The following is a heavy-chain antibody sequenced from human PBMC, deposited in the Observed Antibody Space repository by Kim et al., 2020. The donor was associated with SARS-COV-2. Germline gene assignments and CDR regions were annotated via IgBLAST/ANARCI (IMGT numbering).Heavy chain of an antibody. CDR1: GGSISSYY. Sequence: SETLSLTCTVSGGSISSYYWSWIRQPPGKGLEWIGYIYYSGSTNYNPSLKSRVTISVDTSKNQFSLKLSSVTAADTAVYYCARWGYCSSTSCYSGVPDYYYYYGMDVWGQGTTVTVSS. D-gene: IGHD2-2*01. V-gene: IGHV4-59*08. J-gene: IGHJ6*02. CDR2: IYYSGST. CDR3: ARWGYCSSTSCYSGVPDYYYYYGMDV.